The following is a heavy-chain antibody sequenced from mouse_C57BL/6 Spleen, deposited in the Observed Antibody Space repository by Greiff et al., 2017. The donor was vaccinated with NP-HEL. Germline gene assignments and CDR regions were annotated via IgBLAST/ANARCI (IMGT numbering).Heavy chain of an antibody. Sequence: VQLQQSGPELVKPGASVKISCKASGYAFSSSWMNWVKLRPGKGLEWIGRIYPGDGDTNYNGKFKGKATLTADKSSSTAYMQLSSLTSEDSAVYFCARRTAQALYYYAMDYWGQGTSVTVSS. J-gene: IGHJ4*01. CDR1: GYAFSSSW. D-gene: IGHD3-2*02. V-gene: IGHV1-82*01. CDR2: IYPGDGDT. CDR3: ARRTAQALYYYAMDY.